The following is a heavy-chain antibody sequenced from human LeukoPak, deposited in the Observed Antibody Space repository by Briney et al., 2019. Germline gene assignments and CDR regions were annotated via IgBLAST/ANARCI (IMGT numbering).Heavy chain of an antibody. V-gene: IGHV4-59*08. J-gene: IGHJ4*02. Sequence: PSETLSLTCTVSGGSISSYYWSWIRQPPGKGLEWIGYIYYSGSTNYNPSLKSRVTISVDTSKNQFSLKLSSVTAADTAVYYCARLISSTEIFDYWGQGTLVTVSS. CDR2: IYYSGST. CDR3: ARLISSTEIFDY. CDR1: GGSISSYY. D-gene: IGHD4-11*01.